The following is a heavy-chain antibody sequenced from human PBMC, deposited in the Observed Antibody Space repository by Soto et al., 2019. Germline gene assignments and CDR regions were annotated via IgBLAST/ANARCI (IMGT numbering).Heavy chain of an antibody. J-gene: IGHJ4*02. CDR1: GGSFSGYY. CDR3: ARASLGYCSGGSCYSVPYFDY. CDR2: INHSGST. Sequence: QVQLQQWGAGLLKPSETLSLTCAVYGGSFSGYYWSWIRQPPGKGLEWIGEINHSGSTNYNPSLTSRVTISVDTSKNQFSLKLSSVTAADTAVYYCARASLGYCSGGSCYSVPYFDYWGQGTLVTVSS. V-gene: IGHV4-34*01. D-gene: IGHD2-15*01.